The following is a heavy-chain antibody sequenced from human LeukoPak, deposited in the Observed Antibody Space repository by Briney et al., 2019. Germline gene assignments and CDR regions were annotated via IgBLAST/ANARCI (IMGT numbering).Heavy chain of an antibody. Sequence: SVKVSCKASGGTFSNHAVNWLRQAPGQGFQWMGGIIPIFGTTNSAQKFRGRVTFTADESTSTAYTELSSLTSDDTAVYYCTRGLDGKSYWYFDLWGRGTLVT. CDR1: GGTFSNHA. J-gene: IGHJ2*01. V-gene: IGHV1-69*13. D-gene: IGHD5-24*01. CDR3: TRGLDGKSYWYFDL. CDR2: IIPIFGTT.